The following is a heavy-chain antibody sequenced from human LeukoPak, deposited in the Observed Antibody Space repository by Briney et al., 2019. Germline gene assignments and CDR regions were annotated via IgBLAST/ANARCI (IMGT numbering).Heavy chain of an antibody. D-gene: IGHD6-13*01. CDR2: IYTSGST. CDR3: AYFSEAGYSSSRYFVAAPHAFDI. J-gene: IGHJ3*02. Sequence: SETLSLTCTVSGGSISSYYWSWIRQPAGKGLEWIGRIYTSGSTNYNPSLKSRVTMSVDTSKNQFSLKLSSVTAADTAVYYCAYFSEAGYSSSRYFVAAPHAFDIWGQGTMVTVSS. V-gene: IGHV4-4*07. CDR1: GGSISSYY.